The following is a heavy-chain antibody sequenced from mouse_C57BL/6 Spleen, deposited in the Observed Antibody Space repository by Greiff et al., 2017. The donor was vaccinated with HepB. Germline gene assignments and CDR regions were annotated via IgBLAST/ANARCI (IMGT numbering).Heavy chain of an antibody. D-gene: IGHD2-4*01. J-gene: IGHJ4*01. V-gene: IGHV5-4*01. Sequence: EVQGVESGGGLVKPGGSLKLSCAASGFTFSSYAMSWVRQTPEKRLEWVATISDGGSYTYYPDNVKGRFTISRDNAKNNLYLQMSHLKSEDTAMYYCGGLRQEGYAMDYWGQGTSVTVSS. CDR3: GGLRQEGYAMDY. CDR2: ISDGGSYT. CDR1: GFTFSSYA.